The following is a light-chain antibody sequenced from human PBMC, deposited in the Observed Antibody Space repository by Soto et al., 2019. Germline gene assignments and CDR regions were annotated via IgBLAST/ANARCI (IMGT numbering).Light chain of an antibody. V-gene: IGKV3-20*01. Sequence: EIVLTHAPCTLSLSLGDRATLSFRSSQSVSSSYLAWYQQKPGQAPRLLIYGASSRATGIQDRFSGSGSGTDFTLTISRLEPEDFAVYYFQQYCSSTEWTFGQGTKVDI. CDR1: QSVSSSY. CDR3: QQYCSSTEWT. CDR2: GAS. J-gene: IGKJ1*01.